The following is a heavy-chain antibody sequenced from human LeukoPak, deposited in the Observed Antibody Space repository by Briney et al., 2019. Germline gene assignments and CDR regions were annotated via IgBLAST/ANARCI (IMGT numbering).Heavy chain of an antibody. D-gene: IGHD1-26*01. CDR3: ARGGRWELPRPYAFDI. CDR2: ISAYNGHT. V-gene: IGHV1-18*01. J-gene: IGHJ3*02. CDR1: GYKFSNYG. Sequence: ASVKVSCKASGYKFSNYGISWVRQAPGQGLEWLGWISAYNGHTNYAQKFQGRVTMTTDTSTSTAYMELRSLRSDDTAVYYCARGGRWELPRPYAFDIRGQGTIVTVSS.